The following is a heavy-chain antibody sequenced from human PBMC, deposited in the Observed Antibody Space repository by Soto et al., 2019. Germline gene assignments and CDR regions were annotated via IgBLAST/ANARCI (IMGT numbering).Heavy chain of an antibody. CDR2: INPDGAT. Sequence: XETLSLPCAVYGGSFSGYYWYWIRQPPGKGLEWIGEINPDGATNYTPSLRCRVTISIDTSRNQFSLKLSSVTAADTAVYYCASGKRSDPLFDSWGQGALVTVYS. V-gene: IGHV4-34*01. CDR1: GGSFSGYY. J-gene: IGHJ4*02. CDR3: ASGKRSDPLFDS.